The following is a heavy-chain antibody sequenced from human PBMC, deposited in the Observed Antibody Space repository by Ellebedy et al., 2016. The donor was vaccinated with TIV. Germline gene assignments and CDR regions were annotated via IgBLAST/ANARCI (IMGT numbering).Heavy chain of an antibody. D-gene: IGHD6-19*01. V-gene: IGHV1-2*02. CDR3: GRSGYGSGWSFDY. Sequence: AASVKVSCKASGYTFIGYSMHWVRQAPGQGLEWMGWINPKNGDTSYAQKFQGRVTMTRDPSISTAYMELSRLGSDDTAVYYCGRSGYGSGWSFDYWGQGTLVTVSS. J-gene: IGHJ4*02. CDR2: INPKNGDT. CDR1: GYTFIGYS.